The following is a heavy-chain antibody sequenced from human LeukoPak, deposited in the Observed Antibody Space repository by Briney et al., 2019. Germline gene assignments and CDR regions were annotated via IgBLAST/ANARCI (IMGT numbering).Heavy chain of an antibody. D-gene: IGHD1-1*01. V-gene: IGHV4-61*01. CDR3: ARSFTGTHFDY. CDR1: GGSVSSGSYY. CDR2: IYYSGST. Sequence: ASETLSLTCTVSGGSVSSGSYYWSWIRQPPGKGLEWIGYIYYSGSTNYNPSLKSRVTISVDTSTNQFSLKLSSVTAADTAVYYCARSFTGTHFDYWGQGTLVTVSS. J-gene: IGHJ4*02.